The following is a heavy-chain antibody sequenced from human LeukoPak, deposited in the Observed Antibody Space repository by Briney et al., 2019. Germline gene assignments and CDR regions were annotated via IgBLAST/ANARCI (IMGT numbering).Heavy chain of an antibody. CDR1: GYTFTSYG. CDR3: ARVDTALQDYYMDV. CDR2: ISAYNGKT. Sequence: GASVKVSCKASGYTFTSYGISWVGQAPGQGREWMGWISAYNGKTNYAQKLHGRVTMTTDTSTSTAYMELRSLRSDDTAVYYCARVDTALQDYYMDVWGKGTTVTVSS. V-gene: IGHV1-18*01. D-gene: IGHD5-18*01. J-gene: IGHJ6*03.